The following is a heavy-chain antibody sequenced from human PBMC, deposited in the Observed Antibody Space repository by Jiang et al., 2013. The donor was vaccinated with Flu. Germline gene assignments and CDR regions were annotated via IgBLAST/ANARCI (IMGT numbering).Heavy chain of an antibody. CDR1: GFTFNNAW. CDR3: TTDPQIDYYFDY. Sequence: VQLVESGGGLVKPGGSLRLSCAASGFTFNNAWMSWVRQAPGKGLEWVGRIKRKIDGGTTDYAAPVKGRFTISRDDSKNTLYLQMNSLQTEDTAVYYCTTDPQIDYYFDYWGQGTLVTV. D-gene: IGHD2-21*01. CDR2: IKRKIDGGTT. J-gene: IGHJ4*02. V-gene: IGHV3-15*01.